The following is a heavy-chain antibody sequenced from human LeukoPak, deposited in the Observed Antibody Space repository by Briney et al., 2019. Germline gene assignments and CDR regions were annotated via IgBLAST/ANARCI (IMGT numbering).Heavy chain of an antibody. CDR3: ARDLYYDSSGYPLGY. CDR1: GGTFSSYA. V-gene: IGHV1-69*04. CDR2: IIPILGIA. J-gene: IGHJ4*02. Sequence: GASVKVSCKASGGTFSSYAISWVRQAPGQGLEWMGRIIPILGIANYAQKFQGRVTITADKSTSTAYMELSSLRSEDTAVYYCARDLYYDSSGYPLGYWGQGTPVTVSS. D-gene: IGHD3-22*01.